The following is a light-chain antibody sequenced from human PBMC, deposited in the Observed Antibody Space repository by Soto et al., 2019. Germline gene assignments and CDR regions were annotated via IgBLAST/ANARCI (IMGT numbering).Light chain of an antibody. CDR2: GAS. CDR1: RRVSADY. CDR3: QQYGSSPNT. Sequence: EIELTQSPGTLSLSPGSRATLSCRASRRVSADYLAWYHQRTGPVPRLLIYGASNRATDIPDRFSASGSGADFTLTINRLEPEDFGVYYCQQYGSSPNTFGQGTKLEIK. V-gene: IGKV3-20*01. J-gene: IGKJ2*01.